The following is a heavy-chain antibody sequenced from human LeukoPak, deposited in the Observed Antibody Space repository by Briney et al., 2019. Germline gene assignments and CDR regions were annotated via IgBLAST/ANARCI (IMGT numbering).Heavy chain of an antibody. CDR1: GGSISSSSYY. Sequence: SETLSLTCTVSGGSISSSSYYWGWIRQPPGKGLGWIGSMYYSGSTYYNPSLKSRVTISADTSKNQFSLKLSSVTAADTAVYYCARHGTSSPTRYFDYWGQGTQVTVSS. V-gene: IGHV4-39*01. CDR3: ARHGTSSPTRYFDY. CDR2: MYYSGST. D-gene: IGHD6-6*01. J-gene: IGHJ4*02.